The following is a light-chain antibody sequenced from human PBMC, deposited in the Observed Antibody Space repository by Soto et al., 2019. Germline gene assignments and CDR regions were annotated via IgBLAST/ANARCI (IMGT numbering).Light chain of an antibody. Sequence: DIQMTQSPATRSASVGDRGTITCLASQSISSWLAWYQQQPGKAPNLLIYDASTLESGVPSRFSGSGSGTEFTLTISSLQPDDFATYFCQHSYTTPIIFGQGTRLEIK. J-gene: IGKJ5*01. V-gene: IGKV1-5*01. CDR3: QHSYTTPII. CDR2: DAS. CDR1: QSISSW.